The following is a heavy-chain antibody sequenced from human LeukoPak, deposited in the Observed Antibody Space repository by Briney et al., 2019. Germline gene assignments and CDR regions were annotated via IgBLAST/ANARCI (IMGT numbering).Heavy chain of an antibody. Sequence: GGSLRLSCAASGFTFSDYYMSWIRQAPGKGLEWVSAISGSGGSTYYADSVKGRFTISRDNSKNTLYLQMNSLRAEDTAVYYCALYCSSTSCFSYWGQGTLVTVSS. V-gene: IGHV3-23*01. J-gene: IGHJ4*02. CDR2: ISGSGGST. CDR3: ALYCSSTSCFSY. D-gene: IGHD2-2*01. CDR1: GFTFSDYY.